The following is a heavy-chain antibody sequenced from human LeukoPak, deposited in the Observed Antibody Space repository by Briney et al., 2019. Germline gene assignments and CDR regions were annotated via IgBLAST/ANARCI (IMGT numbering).Heavy chain of an antibody. D-gene: IGHD1-26*01. CDR2: FGPEDGET. V-gene: IGHV1-24*01. CDR3: AVWELLRLRRSNWFDP. J-gene: IGHJ5*02. CDR1: GNTLTELS. Sequence: ASVKVSCKVSGNTLTELSMHWVRQAPGKGLEWMGGFGPEDGETIYAQQFQGRVTMTEDRSTDTAYMEPSSLRSEDTAVYYCAVWELLRLRRSNWFDPWGQGTLVTVSS.